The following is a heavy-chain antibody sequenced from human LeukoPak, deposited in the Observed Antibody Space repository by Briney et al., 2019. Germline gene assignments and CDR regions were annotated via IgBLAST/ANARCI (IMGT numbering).Heavy chain of an antibody. Sequence: NASETLSRTCTVSGGSISSYYWGWIRQPPGTGLEWIGSIYYSGSTYYNPSLKSRVTISVDTPKNQFSLKLSSVTAADTAVYYCARYCSNTSCNLSVVYWGQGTLVTVSS. D-gene: IGHD2-2*01. CDR2: IYYSGST. V-gene: IGHV4-39*01. CDR3: ARYCSNTSCNLSVVY. J-gene: IGHJ4*02. CDR1: GGSISSYY.